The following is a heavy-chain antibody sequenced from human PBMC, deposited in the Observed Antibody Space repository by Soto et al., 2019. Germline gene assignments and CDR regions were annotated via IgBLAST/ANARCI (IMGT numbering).Heavy chain of an antibody. J-gene: IGHJ4*02. D-gene: IGHD5-12*01. CDR2: ISGSGGNT. V-gene: IGHV3-23*01. CDR1: GFTFSSYA. CDR3: AKDRWLGDFDY. Sequence: GGSLRLSCAASGFTFSSYAMTWVRQAQGKGLECVSAISGSGGNTYYADSVKGRFTIARDNSKNTLYLQMNSLRAEDTAVYYCAKDRWLGDFDYWGQGTLVTVSS.